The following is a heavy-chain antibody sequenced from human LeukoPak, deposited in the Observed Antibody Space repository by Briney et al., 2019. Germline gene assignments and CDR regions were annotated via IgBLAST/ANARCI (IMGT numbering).Heavy chain of an antibody. CDR2: IWYDGSK. J-gene: IGHJ4*02. CDR3: ARGKWELLYCFDY. Sequence: GRSLRLSCAASGFTFSSYGMHWVRQAPGKGLEWVAVIWYDGSKYYADSVKGRFTISRDNTKNTLYLQMNSLRAEDTAVYYCARGKWELLYCFDYWGQGTLVTVSS. V-gene: IGHV3-33*01. CDR1: GFTFSSYG. D-gene: IGHD1-26*01.